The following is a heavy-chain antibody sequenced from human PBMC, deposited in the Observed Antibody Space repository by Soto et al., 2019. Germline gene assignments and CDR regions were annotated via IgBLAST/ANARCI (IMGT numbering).Heavy chain of an antibody. CDR1: GFTSSDYY. Sequence: GGSLRLSCAASGFTSSDYYMSWIRQAPGKGLEWVSYISSSGSTIYYADSVKGRFTISRDNAKNSLYLQMNSLRAEDTAVYYCARDARYCSGGSCLDYYAFDIWGQGTMVTVSS. CDR3: ARDARYCSGGSCLDYYAFDI. J-gene: IGHJ3*02. CDR2: ISSSGSTI. V-gene: IGHV3-11*01. D-gene: IGHD2-15*01.